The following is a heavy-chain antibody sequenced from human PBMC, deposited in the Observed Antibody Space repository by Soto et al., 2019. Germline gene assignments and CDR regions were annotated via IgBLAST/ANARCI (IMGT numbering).Heavy chain of an antibody. CDR3: ARLLWYSSGWLPLYY. D-gene: IGHD6-19*01. Sequence: GASLKISCQGSGYSFTSYWIGWVRQMPGKGLEWMGTIYPGDSDTRYSPSFQGQVTISVDKSISTAYLQWSSLKASDTAVYYCARLLWYSSGWLPLYYWGQGALVTVSS. CDR2: IYPGDSDT. V-gene: IGHV5-51*01. J-gene: IGHJ4*02. CDR1: GYSFTSYW.